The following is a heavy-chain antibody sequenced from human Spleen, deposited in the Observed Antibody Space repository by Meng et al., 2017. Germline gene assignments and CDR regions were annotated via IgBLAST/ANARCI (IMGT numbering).Heavy chain of an antibody. CDR1: GDYIGTGAYY. Sequence: QPQLQESGPGLVKPSEALSLTCGVSGDYIGTGAYYWGWIRQAPGKGLEWIGSIGHSGFTYYTPSVRSRVTVPIDTSKNQFSLKLTSVTAADTAVYFCVRSSAWVRTGFDPWGQGTLVTVSS. J-gene: IGHJ5*02. V-gene: IGHV4-39*01. CDR3: VRSSAWVRTGFDP. CDR2: IGHSGFT. D-gene: IGHD3-22*01.